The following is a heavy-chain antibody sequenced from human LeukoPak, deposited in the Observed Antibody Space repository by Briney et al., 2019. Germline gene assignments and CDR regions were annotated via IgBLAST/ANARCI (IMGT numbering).Heavy chain of an antibody. D-gene: IGHD1-26*01. CDR1: GFTFDDYT. J-gene: IGHJ4*02. Sequence: GGSLRLSCAASGFTFDDYTMHWVRQAPGKGLEWVSLISWDGGSTYYADSVKGRFTISRDNSKNSLYLQMNSLRTEDTALYYCAEFGGELPEVNDYWGQGTLVTVSS. CDR3: AEFGGELPEVNDY. V-gene: IGHV3-43*01. CDR2: ISWDGGST.